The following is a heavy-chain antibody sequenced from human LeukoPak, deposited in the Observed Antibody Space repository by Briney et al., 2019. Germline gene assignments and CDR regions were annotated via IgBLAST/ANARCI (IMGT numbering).Heavy chain of an antibody. J-gene: IGHJ6*02. V-gene: IGHV3-53*01. CDR2: IYSGGST. D-gene: IGHD3-10*01. Sequence: GGSLRLSCAASGFTVSSNYMSWVRQAPGKGLEWVSVIYSGGSTYYADSVKGRFTISRDNSENTLYLQMNSLRAEDTAVYYCARDPGSGIFDYYYGMDVWGQGTTVTVSS. CDR3: ARDPGSGIFDYYYGMDV. CDR1: GFTVSSNY.